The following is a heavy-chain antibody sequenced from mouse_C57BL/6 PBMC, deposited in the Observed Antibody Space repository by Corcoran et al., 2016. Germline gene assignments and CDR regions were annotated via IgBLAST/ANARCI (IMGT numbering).Heavy chain of an antibody. V-gene: IGHV1-76*01. CDR3: AREGPYYYAMDY. CDR1: GYTSTDDY. CDR2: IYPGSGNT. J-gene: IGHJ4*01. Sequence: QVQLQQSGAELVRPGSSVKLCCKASGYTSTDDYRNRVKQRPGQGLEWIARIYPGSGNTYYNEKFKGKATLTADKSSSTAYMQLSSLTSEDSAVYFCAREGPYYYAMDYWGQGTSVTVSS. D-gene: IGHD3-3*01.